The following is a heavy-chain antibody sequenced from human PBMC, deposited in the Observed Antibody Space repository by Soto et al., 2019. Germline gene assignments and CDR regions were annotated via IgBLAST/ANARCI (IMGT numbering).Heavy chain of an antibody. Sequence: SEPLSHTWTVSGGSIRSSIDYRSWIKQPPGKWLEWIGSIYYSGSTYYNPSLKSRVTISVDTSKNQFSLKLSSVTAADTAVYYCARPGQNYYDSSGYSRYFDSWGQGTRVTVSS. CDR3: ARPGQNYYDSSGYSRYFDS. J-gene: IGHJ4*02. CDR1: GGSIRSSIDY. CDR2: IYYSGST. D-gene: IGHD3-22*01. V-gene: IGHV4-39*01.